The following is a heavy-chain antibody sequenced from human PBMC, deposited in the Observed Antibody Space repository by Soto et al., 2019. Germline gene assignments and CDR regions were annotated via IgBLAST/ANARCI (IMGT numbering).Heavy chain of an antibody. Sequence: GGSLSLSCAASGFTVSSTYLGWVRQSPGKGLEWVSVIYSGGDTYYADSVKGRFTISRDNSKNTLYLQMNSLRTEDTAVYYCARGRSGWSFDYWGQGTQVTVSS. V-gene: IGHV3-53*01. D-gene: IGHD6-19*01. CDR2: IYSGGDT. J-gene: IGHJ4*02. CDR3: ARGRSGWSFDY. CDR1: GFTVSSTY.